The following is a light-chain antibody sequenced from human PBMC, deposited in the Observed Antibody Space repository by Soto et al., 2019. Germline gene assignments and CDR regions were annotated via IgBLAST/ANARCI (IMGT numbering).Light chain of an antibody. V-gene: IGLV2-14*03. CDR1: SSDIGSFNF. Sequence: QSALTQPASVSGSPGQSITISCTGTSSDIGSFNFVSWYQQHPGKAPRLIIYDVSNRPSGVPDRFSGSKSGTSASLAITGLQAEDEADYYCQSYDSSLSGYVFGTGTKVTVL. CDR3: QSYDSSLSGYV. J-gene: IGLJ1*01. CDR2: DVS.